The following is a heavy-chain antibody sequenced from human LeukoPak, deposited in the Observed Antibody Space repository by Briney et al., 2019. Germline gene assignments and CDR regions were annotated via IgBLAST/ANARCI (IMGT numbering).Heavy chain of an antibody. CDR3: ARSSYSSSSSV. D-gene: IGHD6-6*01. J-gene: IGHJ3*01. V-gene: IGHV3-7*03. CDR1: EFTFSSYS. Sequence: GGSLRLSCAASEFTFSSYSMNWVRQAPGKGLEWVASINSDGSEGYYADVVKGRFTISRDNAKNSLYLQINSLRAEDTAVYYCARSSYSSSSSVWGQGTMVTVSS. CDR2: INSDGSEG.